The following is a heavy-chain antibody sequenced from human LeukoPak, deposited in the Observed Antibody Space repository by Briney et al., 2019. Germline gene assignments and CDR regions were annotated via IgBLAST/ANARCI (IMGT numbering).Heavy chain of an antibody. J-gene: IGHJ6*03. CDR2: TYYRSKWYN. D-gene: IGHD1-1*01. CDR3: ARGFWATGTTTYYYYYYMDV. CDR1: GDSVSSNSAA. V-gene: IGHV6-1*01. Sequence: SQTLSLTCAISGDSVSSNSAAWNWIRQSPSRGLEWLGRTYYRSKWYNDYAVSVKSRITINPDTSKNQFSLQLNSVTPEDTAVYYCARGFWATGTTTYYYYYYMDVWGKGTTVTVSS.